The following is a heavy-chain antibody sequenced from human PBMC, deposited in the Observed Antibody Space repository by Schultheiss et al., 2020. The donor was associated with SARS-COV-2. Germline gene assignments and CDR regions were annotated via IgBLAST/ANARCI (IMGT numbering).Heavy chain of an antibody. Sequence: SETLSLTCAVYGGSFSGYYWSWIRQPPGKGLEWIGYIYYSGSTNYNPSLKSRVTISVDTSKNQFSLKLNSVTAADTAVYYCARSEYGVSSAFDMWGQGTMVTVSS. J-gene: IGHJ3*02. D-gene: IGHD6-6*01. CDR2: IYYSGST. CDR3: ARSEYGVSSAFDM. V-gene: IGHV4-34*01. CDR1: GGSFSGYY.